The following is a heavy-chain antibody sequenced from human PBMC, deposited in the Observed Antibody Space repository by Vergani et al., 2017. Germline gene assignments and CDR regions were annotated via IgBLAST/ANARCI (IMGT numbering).Heavy chain of an antibody. Sequence: EVQLLQSEGAVVQPGGSLRLSCVASGFTFSSHAMSWVRQGHGQGLEWVSSIKNTGDSTHYADSVKGRFTISIDTSKNTLYLQMNRLRVEDTAVYYCGRGSDNYNWGQGTLVTVSS. CDR3: GRGSDNYN. CDR2: IKNTGDST. D-gene: IGHD5-24*01. CDR1: GFTFSSHA. J-gene: IGHJ4*02. V-gene: IGHV3-23*01.